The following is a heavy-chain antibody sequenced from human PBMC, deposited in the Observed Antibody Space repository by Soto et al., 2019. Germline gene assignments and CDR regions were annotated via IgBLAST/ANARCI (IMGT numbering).Heavy chain of an antibody. Sequence: WGSLRLSCAASGFTFSSYSMNWVRQAPGKGLEWVSYISSSSSTIYYADSVKGRFTISRDNAKNSLYLQMNSLRDEDTAVYYCASGGGDSYGVPSYYYYGMDVWGQGTTVTVSS. J-gene: IGHJ6*02. CDR1: GFTFSSYS. CDR2: ISSSSSTI. D-gene: IGHD5-18*01. V-gene: IGHV3-48*02. CDR3: ASGGGDSYGVPSYYYYGMDV.